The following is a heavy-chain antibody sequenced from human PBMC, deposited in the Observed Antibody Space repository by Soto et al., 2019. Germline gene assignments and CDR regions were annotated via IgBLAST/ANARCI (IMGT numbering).Heavy chain of an antibody. D-gene: IGHD3-10*01. CDR1: GFTFSGYA. V-gene: IGHV3-23*01. Sequence: EVQLLDSGGGLVQPGGSLRLSCAASGFTFSGYALTWVRQAPGKGLEWVSAISGGGDATFYADSVKGRFTISRDNSKKTMYLQMNTLGAEDTAVYYCARKVSGSTGRPDLWYFDLWGRGTLVTVSS. CDR3: ARKVSGSTGRPDLWYFDL. J-gene: IGHJ2*01. CDR2: ISGGGDAT.